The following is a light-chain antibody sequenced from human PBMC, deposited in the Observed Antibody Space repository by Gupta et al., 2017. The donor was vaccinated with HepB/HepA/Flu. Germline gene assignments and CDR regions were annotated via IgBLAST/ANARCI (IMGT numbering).Light chain of an antibody. CDR1: QVIRNE. V-gene: IGKV1-6*02. CDR3: LQEVNYPRM. Sequence: AIQMAQSPASLSASVGDRVSITCRASQVIRNELSWYQQKPGEAPKLLICAASNVVSGVPSRFSGSGSGTDFTLTISSLQPEDFATYYCLQEVNYPRMFGQGTTVE. J-gene: IGKJ1*01. CDR2: AAS.